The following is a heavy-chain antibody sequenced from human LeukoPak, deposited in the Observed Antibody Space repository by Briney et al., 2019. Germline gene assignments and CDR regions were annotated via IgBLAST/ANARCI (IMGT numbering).Heavy chain of an antibody. CDR2: INPNDGDV. D-gene: IGHD1-26*01. V-gene: IGHV1-2*06. CDR3: IVGATAAYYFDY. Sequence: ASVKVSCKASGYTFTTDYYIHWVRQVAGQGLEWMGRINPNDGDVRYAQKFQGRVTMTRDTSTSTVYMELSSLRSEDTAVYYCIVGATAAYYFDYWGQGTLVTVSS. J-gene: IGHJ4*02. CDR1: GYTFTTDYY.